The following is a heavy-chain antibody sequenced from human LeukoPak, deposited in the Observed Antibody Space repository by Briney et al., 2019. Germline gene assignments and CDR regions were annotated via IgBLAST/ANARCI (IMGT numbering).Heavy chain of an antibody. Sequence: GGSLRLSCAASGFTLSNFAMRWVRQAPGKGLEWVSTICDDGGATYYADSVRDRFTISRDNSKNTLYLQMNTLRAEDTALYYCAKVGAKESYYHYCGQGTLVTVSS. CDR3: AKVGAKESYYHY. V-gene: IGHV3-23*01. D-gene: IGHD3-10*01. CDR1: GFTLSNFA. CDR2: ICDDGGAT. J-gene: IGHJ4*02.